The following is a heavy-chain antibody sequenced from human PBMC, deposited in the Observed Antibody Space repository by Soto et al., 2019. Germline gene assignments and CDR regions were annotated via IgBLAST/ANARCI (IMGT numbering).Heavy chain of an antibody. V-gene: IGHV4-34*01. Sequence: SETLSLTCAVYGGSFSGYYWSWIRQPPGKGLEWIGEINHSGSTNYNPSLKSRVTISVDTSKNQFSLKLSSVTAADTAVYYCARDKFGGDSSSWYGRAHYYYYGMDVWGQGTTLAVSS. CDR1: GGSFSGYY. CDR3: ARDKFGGDSSSWYGRAHYYYYGMDV. CDR2: INHSGST. D-gene: IGHD6-13*01. J-gene: IGHJ6*02.